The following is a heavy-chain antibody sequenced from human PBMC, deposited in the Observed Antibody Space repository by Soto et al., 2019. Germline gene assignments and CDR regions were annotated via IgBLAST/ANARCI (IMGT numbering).Heavy chain of an antibody. CDR2: IYYSGST. CDR1: GGSISSGGYY. Sequence: SETLSLTCTVSGGSISSGGYYWSWIRQHPGKGLEWIGYIYYSGSTYYNPSLKSRVTISVDTSKNQFSLKLSSVTAADTAVYYCARDRSPGNSSGYVDYWGQGTLVTVSS. J-gene: IGHJ4*02. CDR3: ARDRSPGNSSGYVDY. V-gene: IGHV4-31*03. D-gene: IGHD3-22*01.